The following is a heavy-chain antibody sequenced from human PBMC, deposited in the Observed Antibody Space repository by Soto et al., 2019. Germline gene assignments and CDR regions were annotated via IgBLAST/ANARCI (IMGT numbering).Heavy chain of an antibody. Sequence: GGSLRLSCAASGFTFSSYGMHWVRQAPGKGLEWVAVIWYDGSNKYYADSVKGRFTISRDNSKNTLYLQMNSLRAEDTAVYYCAREFGPAPMDVWGKGTTVTVSS. V-gene: IGHV3-33*01. D-gene: IGHD3-10*01. CDR1: GFTFSSYG. J-gene: IGHJ6*03. CDR3: AREFGPAPMDV. CDR2: IWYDGSNK.